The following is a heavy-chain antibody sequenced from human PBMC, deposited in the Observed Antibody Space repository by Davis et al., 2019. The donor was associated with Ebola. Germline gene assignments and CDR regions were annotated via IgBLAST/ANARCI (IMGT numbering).Heavy chain of an antibody. Sequence: SETLSLTCAVYGGTFTDHNWSWIRQSPGRGLEWIGDINHSGDTNENPSLKSRVTISIDTSKNQFSLKMRSVTAADTAVYYCARNSITKFNWLDPWGQGALVTVSS. J-gene: IGHJ5*02. CDR3: ARNSITKFNWLDP. D-gene: IGHD1-14*01. V-gene: IGHV4-34*01. CDR1: GGTFTDHN. CDR2: INHSGDT.